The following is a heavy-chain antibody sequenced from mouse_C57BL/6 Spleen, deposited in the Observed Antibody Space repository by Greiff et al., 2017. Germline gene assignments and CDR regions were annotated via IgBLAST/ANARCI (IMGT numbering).Heavy chain of an antibody. CDR3: ARVDYGNYFDY. J-gene: IGHJ2*01. Sequence: EVKVVESGGGLVKPGGSLKLSCAASGFTFSSYAMSWVRQTPEKRLEWVATISDGGSYTYYPDNVKGRFTISRDNAKNNRYLQMSHLKSEDTAMYYCARVDYGNYFDYWGQGTTLTVSS. D-gene: IGHD1-1*01. CDR2: ISDGGSYT. CDR1: GFTFSSYA. V-gene: IGHV5-4*03.